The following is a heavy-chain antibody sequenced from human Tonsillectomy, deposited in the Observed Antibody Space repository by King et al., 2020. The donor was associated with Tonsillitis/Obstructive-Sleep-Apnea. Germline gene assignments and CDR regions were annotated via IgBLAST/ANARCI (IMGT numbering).Heavy chain of an antibody. CDR2: ISSSGTTI. V-gene: IGHV3-48*03. D-gene: IGHD2-21*01. CDR1: GFTFSSYE. Sequence: DVQLVESGGGLVQPGGSLRLSCAASGFTFSSYEMNWVRQAPGKGLEWVSYISSSGTTIYYADSVKGRFTISRDNAKNSLYLQMNSLRAEDTAVYYCASDRAYCGCGCYSGFVDVWGRGTLGTVSS. CDR3: ASDRAYCGCGCYSGFVDV. J-gene: IGHJ2*01.